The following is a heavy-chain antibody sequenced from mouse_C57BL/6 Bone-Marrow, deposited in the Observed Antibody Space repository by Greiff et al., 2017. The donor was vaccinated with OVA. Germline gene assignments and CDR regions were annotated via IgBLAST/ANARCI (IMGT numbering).Heavy chain of an antibody. CDR1: GFTFTNYY. CDR3: ARYKGRLAVDYFYY. D-gene: IGHD1-1*01. Sequence: EVQGVESGGGLVQPGDSLSLSCAASGFTFTNYYMSWVRQPPGKALEWLAFIRNKPNGSTTEYSASVKGRFTISRDNSQRILYLQMNALRAEDSATYYCARYKGRLAVDYFYYWGQGTALTVSS. V-gene: IGHV7-3*01. CDR2: IRNKPNGSTT. J-gene: IGHJ2*01.